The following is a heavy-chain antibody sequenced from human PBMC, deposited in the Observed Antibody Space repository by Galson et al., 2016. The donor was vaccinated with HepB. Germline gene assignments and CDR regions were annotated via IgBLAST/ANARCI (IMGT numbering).Heavy chain of an antibody. V-gene: IGHV3-15*05. CDR1: GFSFINAW. D-gene: IGHD2/OR15-2a*01. Sequence: SLRLSCATSGFSFINAWMSWVRQAPGKGLEWIGRIKAKSDGGATDYAAPLKGRFTFSRDDSKNTLYLQINSLQTEDTAVYYCSRPSYVYGSDSWGQGTLVTVSS. CDR2: IKAKSDGGAT. J-gene: IGHJ4*02. CDR3: SRPSYVYGSDS.